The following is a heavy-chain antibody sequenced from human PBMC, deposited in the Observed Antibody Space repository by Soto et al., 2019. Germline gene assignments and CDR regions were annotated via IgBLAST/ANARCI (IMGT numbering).Heavy chain of an antibody. J-gene: IGHJ4*02. CDR3: ARGFLGY. CDR2: IYYSGST. V-gene: IGHV4-61*01. D-gene: IGHD1-26*01. CDR1: GGSVSSGSYY. Sequence: PSETLSLTCTVSGGSVSSGSYYWSWIRQPPGKGLEWIGYIYYSGSTNYNPSLKSRVTISVDTSKNQFSLKLSSVTAADTAVYYCARGFLGYWGQGTLVT.